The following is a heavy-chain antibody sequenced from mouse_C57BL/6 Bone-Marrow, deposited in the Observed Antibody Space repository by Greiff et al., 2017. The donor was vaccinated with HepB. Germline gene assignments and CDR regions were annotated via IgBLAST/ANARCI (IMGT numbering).Heavy chain of an antibody. J-gene: IGHJ2*01. CDR1: GYTFTDYY. CDR2: INPYNGGT. CDR3: AKGYYFDY. Sequence: VHVKQSGPVLVKPGASVKMSCKASGYTFTDYYMNWVKQSHGKSLEWIGVINPYNGGTSYNQKFKGKATLTVDKSSSTAYMELNSLTSEDSAVYYCAKGYYFDYWGQGTTLTVSS. V-gene: IGHV1-19*01.